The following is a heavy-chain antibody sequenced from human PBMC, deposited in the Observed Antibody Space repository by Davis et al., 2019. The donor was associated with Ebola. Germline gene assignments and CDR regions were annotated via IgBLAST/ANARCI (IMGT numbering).Heavy chain of an antibody. V-gene: IGHV3-7*03. CDR1: GFTFSSYA. D-gene: IGHD6-13*01. CDR2: IKQDGSEK. Sequence: GESLKISCAASGFTFSSYAMSWVRQAPGKGLEWVANIKQDGSEKYYVDSVKGRFTISRDNSKNTLYLQMNSLRAEDTAVYYCAKDSSSFRPYGMDVWGQGTTVTVSS. CDR3: AKDSSSFRPYGMDV. J-gene: IGHJ6*02.